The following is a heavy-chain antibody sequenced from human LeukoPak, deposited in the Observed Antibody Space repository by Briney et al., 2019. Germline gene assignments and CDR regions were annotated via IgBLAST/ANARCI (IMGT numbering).Heavy chain of an antibody. D-gene: IGHD3-10*01. Sequence: PSETLSLTCTVSGGSISSYYWSWLRQPPGKGLEWIGYIYYSGSTNYNPSLKSRVTISVDTSKNQFSLKLSSVTAADTAVYYCAGATYYYGSGSYTPPDYWGQGTLVTVSS. J-gene: IGHJ4*02. V-gene: IGHV4-59*01. CDR3: AGATYYYGSGSYTPPDY. CDR1: GGSISSYY. CDR2: IYYSGST.